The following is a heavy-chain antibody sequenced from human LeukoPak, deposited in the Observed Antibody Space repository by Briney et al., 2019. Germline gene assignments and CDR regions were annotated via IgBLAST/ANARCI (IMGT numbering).Heavy chain of an antibody. CDR2: IIPILGTA. CDR1: GGTFSSYA. D-gene: IGHD2-2*01. Sequence: PSVKVSCKASGGTFSSYAISWVRQAPGQGLEWMGGIIPILGTANYAQKFQGRVTITTDESTSTAYMELSSLRSEDTAVYYCARGSLDIVVVPAATWFDPWGQGTLVTVSS. CDR3: ARGSLDIVVVPAATWFDP. J-gene: IGHJ5*02. V-gene: IGHV1-69*05.